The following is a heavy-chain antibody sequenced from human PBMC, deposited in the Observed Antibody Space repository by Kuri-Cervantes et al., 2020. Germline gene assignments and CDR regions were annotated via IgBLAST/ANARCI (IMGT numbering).Heavy chain of an antibody. J-gene: IGHJ3*02. Sequence: GESLKISCAASGFTFNNSWMNWVRQAPGKGLEWVGRVKSKADGETTDYAAPMKGRFTISRDDSKNTMYLQMNSLKTEDTAVYYCTSRVYCSGGSCPNDAFDIWGQGTMVTVSS. CDR2: VKSKADGETT. CDR1: GFTFNNSW. CDR3: TSRVYCSGGSCPNDAFDI. D-gene: IGHD2-15*01. V-gene: IGHV3-15*01.